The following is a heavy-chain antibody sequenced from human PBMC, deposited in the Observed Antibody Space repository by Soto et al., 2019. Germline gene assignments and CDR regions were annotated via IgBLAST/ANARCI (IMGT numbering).Heavy chain of an antibody. CDR3: ARDYSSSPFDY. CDR1: GFTFTNYG. D-gene: IGHD6-6*01. J-gene: IGHJ4*02. CDR2: ISPSGFTI. V-gene: IGHV3-23*01. Sequence: EVKLLESGGGLEQPGGSLRLSCAASGFTFTNYGMAWVRQAPGKGLEWVSAISPSGFTIYYADSVEGRFIISRVNSKNTLYLQMNSLRAEDTAVYYCARDYSSSPFDYWGQGTLLTVSS.